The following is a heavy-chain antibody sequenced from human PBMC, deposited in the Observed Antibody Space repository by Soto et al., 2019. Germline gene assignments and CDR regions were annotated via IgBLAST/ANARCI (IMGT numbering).Heavy chain of an antibody. CDR1: GFTFSDHY. J-gene: IGHJ5*02. V-gene: IGHV3-11*01. CDR2: ISSSGSTI. D-gene: IGHD3-10*01. CDR3: ARAGAYGSGSYERGSDWFDP. Sequence: QVQLVESGGGLVKPGGSLRLSCAASGFTFSDHYMSWIRQAPGKGLEWVSYISSSGSTIYYADSVKGRFTISRDNAKNSLYLQMNSLRAEDTAVYYCARAGAYGSGSYERGSDWFDPWGQGTLVTVSS.